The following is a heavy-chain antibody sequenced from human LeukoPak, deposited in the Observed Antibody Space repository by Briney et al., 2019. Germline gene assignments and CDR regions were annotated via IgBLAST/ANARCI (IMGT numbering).Heavy chain of an antibody. D-gene: IGHD2-15*01. Sequence: SVKVSRKASGGTFSRYTIRLVREAPGQGLEWVGRITPILGIANYAQKFQGIVTIAADQSTSTAYMKLNSLRSEDTAVYYCARYCSGGSCYYYYYGMDVWGQGTTVTVSS. J-gene: IGHJ6*02. V-gene: IGHV1-69*02. CDR2: ITPILGIA. CDR3: ARYCSGGSCYYYYYGMDV. CDR1: GGTFSRYT.